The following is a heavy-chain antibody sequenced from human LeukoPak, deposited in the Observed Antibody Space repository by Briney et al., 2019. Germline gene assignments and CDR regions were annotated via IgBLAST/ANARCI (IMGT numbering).Heavy chain of an antibody. D-gene: IGHD4-17*01. Sequence: GESLRISCKGSGYSFTSYWISWVRQMPGKGLEWMGRIDPSDSYTNYSPSFQGHVTISADKSISTAYLQWSSLKASDTAMYYCATPGATVTTLIPDYYYYYGMDVWGQGTTVTVSS. J-gene: IGHJ6*02. V-gene: IGHV5-10-1*01. CDR2: IDPSDSYT. CDR1: GYSFTSYW. CDR3: ATPGATVTTLIPDYYYYYGMDV.